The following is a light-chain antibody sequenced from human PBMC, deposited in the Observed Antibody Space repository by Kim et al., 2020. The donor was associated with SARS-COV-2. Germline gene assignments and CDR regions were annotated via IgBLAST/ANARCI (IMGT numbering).Light chain of an antibody. J-gene: IGLJ3*02. CDR2: GKN. Sequence: ALGHTVMITCQGDSLRSYYASWYQQKPGQAPVLVIYGKNNRPSGIPDRFSGSSSGNTASLTITGAQAEDEAYYYCTSRDSSGNHWVFGGGTQLTVL. CDR3: TSRDSSGNHWV. V-gene: IGLV3-19*01. CDR1: SLRSYY.